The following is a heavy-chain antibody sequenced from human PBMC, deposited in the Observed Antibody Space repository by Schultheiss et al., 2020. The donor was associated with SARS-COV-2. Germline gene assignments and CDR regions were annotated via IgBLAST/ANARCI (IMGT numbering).Heavy chain of an antibody. CDR2: INAGNGNT. CDR1: GYTFTSYA. J-gene: IGHJ6*03. V-gene: IGHV1-3*01. Sequence: ASVKVSCKASGYTFTSYAMHWVRQAPGQRLEWMGWINAGNGNTNYAQKLQGRVTMTTDTSTSTAYMELRSLRSDDTAVYYCAREVEDIVVVVAAAHYYYYMDVWGKGTTVTVSS. CDR3: AREVEDIVVVVAAAHYYYYMDV. D-gene: IGHD2-15*01.